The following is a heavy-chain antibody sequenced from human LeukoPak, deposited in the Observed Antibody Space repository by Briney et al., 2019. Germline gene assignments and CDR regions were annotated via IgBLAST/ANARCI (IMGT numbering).Heavy chain of an antibody. CDR2: NYPGDSDT. V-gene: IGHV5-51*01. CDR1: GYSFATYW. D-gene: IGHD5-12*01. J-gene: IGHJ3*01. CDR3: ARRVSSSGFDAFDV. Sequence: GESLKISCKGSGYSFATYWIGWVRQMPGKGLEWMGINYPGDSDTTYSPSFQGQVTMSADKSISTAYLQWSSLKASDTAMYYCARRVSSSGFDAFDVWGQGTLVTVSS.